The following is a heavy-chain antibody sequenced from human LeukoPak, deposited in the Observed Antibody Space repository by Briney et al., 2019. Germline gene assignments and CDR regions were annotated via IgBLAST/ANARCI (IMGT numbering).Heavy chain of an antibody. J-gene: IGHJ4*02. CDR2: TYTSGSF. CDR1: GGSVSSYY. CDR3: ARGGYYYDTGD. V-gene: IGHV4-4*07. Sequence: TSETLSLTCTVSGGSVSSYYWSWIRQPAGKGLEWVGRTYTSGSFNYNPSLKSRVTMSVDTSKNQLSLKLTSVTAADTAVYYCARGGYYYDTGDGGQGTLVTVSS. D-gene: IGHD3-22*01.